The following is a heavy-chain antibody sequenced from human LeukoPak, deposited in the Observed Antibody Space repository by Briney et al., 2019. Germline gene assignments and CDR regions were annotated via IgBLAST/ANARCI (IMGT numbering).Heavy chain of an antibody. CDR3: ARGGSSGYDPFDY. Sequence: SETLSLTCTVSGGSISNYYWSWIRQPPGKGLDWIGYIFYSGSTNYNPSLKSRVTISVDTSKNQFSLKLSSVTAADTAVYYCARGGSSGYDPFDYWGQGTLVTVSS. D-gene: IGHD5-12*01. CDR2: IFYSGST. V-gene: IGHV4-59*08. CDR1: GGSISNYY. J-gene: IGHJ4*02.